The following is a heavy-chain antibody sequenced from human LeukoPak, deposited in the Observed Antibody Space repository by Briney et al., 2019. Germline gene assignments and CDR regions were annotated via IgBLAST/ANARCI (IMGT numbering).Heavy chain of an antibody. V-gene: IGHV4-59*01. J-gene: IGHJ5*02. D-gene: IGHD1-26*01. CDR1: GGSFSGYY. CDR2: IYYSGST. CDR3: ASAGIVNTWNCFDP. Sequence: SETLSLTCAVYGGSFSGYYWSWIRQPPGKGLEWTGYIYYSGSTNYNPSLKSRVTISVDTSKNQFSLKLSSVTAADTAVYYCASAGIVNTWNCFDPWGQGTLVTVSS.